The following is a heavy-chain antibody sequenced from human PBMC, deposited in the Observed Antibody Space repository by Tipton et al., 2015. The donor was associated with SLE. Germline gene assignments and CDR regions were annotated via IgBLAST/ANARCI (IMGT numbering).Heavy chain of an antibody. CDR3: ARGRGVQYLWYFDY. J-gene: IGHJ4*02. D-gene: IGHD2-8*02. V-gene: IGHV4-59*01. Sequence: PSLTCTVSGGSISSYYWSWIRQPPGKGLEWIGYIYYSGSTNYNPSLKSRVTISVDRSKNQFSLKLTSVTAADTAVYYCARGRGVQYLWYFDYWGQGTLVTVSS. CDR1: GGSISSYY. CDR2: IYYSGST.